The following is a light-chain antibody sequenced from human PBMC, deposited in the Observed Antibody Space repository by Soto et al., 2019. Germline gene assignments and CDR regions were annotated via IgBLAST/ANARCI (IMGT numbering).Light chain of an antibody. J-gene: IGKJ1*01. CDR3: QHTFNSPPWT. CDR2: GAS. CDR1: QNIDTY. V-gene: IGKV1-39*01. Sequence: DIHMTQSPSSLSASVGDTVTITCRASQNIDTYLNWYQQKPGKAPRVLISGASNLQSGVPSRFSGSGSGTDFTLTISSLQSEDFASYFCQHTFNSPPWTFGQGTKVEVK.